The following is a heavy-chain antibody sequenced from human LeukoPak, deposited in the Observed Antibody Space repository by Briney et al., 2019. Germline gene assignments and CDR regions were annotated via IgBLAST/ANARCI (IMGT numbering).Heavy chain of an antibody. Sequence: ASVKVSCKASGYTFTSYGISWVRQAPGQGIEWMGWISAYNGNTNYAQKLQGRVTMTTDTSTSTAYMELRSLRSDDTAVYYCARDGGSSGWWGGRWFDPWGQGTLVTVSS. CDR2: ISAYNGNT. D-gene: IGHD6-19*01. CDR3: ARDGGSSGWWGGRWFDP. J-gene: IGHJ5*02. V-gene: IGHV1-18*01. CDR1: GYTFTSYG.